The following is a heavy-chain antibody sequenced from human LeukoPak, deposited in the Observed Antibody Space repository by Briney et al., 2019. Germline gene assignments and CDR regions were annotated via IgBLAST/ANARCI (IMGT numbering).Heavy chain of an antibody. CDR1: GYTFTSYG. CDR2: ISAYNGNT. J-gene: IGHJ6*02. Sequence: ASLKVSCKASGYTFTSYGISCVRQAPGQGLEWMGWISAYNGNTNYAQKLQSRVTMTTDTSTSTAYVELRSLRSDDTAVYNCAKHNPYDILTGYSPYYYYYGMDVWGQGTTVTVSS. D-gene: IGHD3-9*01. CDR3: AKHNPYDILTGYSPYYYYYGMDV. V-gene: IGHV1-18*01.